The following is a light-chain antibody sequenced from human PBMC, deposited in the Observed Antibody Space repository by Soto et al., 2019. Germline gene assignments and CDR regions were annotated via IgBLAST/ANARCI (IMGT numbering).Light chain of an antibody. CDR2: DVS. CDR3: SSYAGRNNYV. J-gene: IGLJ1*01. V-gene: IGLV2-8*01. Sequence: QSALTQPPSASGSPGQSVTISCTGTSSDVGGYDYVCWYQHHPGKAPKLLIYDVSKRPSGVPDRFSGSKSGNTASLTVSGLQAEDEADYYCSSYAGRNNYVFGTGTKLTVL. CDR1: SSDVGGYDY.